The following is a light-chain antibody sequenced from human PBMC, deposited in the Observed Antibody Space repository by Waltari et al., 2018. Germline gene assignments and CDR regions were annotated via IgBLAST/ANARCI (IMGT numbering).Light chain of an antibody. V-gene: IGLV1-44*01. CDR2: SNN. CDR3: AAWDDSLNRVV. Sequence: QSVLTQPPSASGTPGQRVTISCSGSSSNIGSNTVNWYQPLPGTAPKLLIYSNNQRPSGVPDRFSGSKSGTSASLAISGLQSEDEADYYCAAWDDSLNRVVFGGGTKLTVL. CDR1: SSNIGSNT. J-gene: IGLJ2*01.